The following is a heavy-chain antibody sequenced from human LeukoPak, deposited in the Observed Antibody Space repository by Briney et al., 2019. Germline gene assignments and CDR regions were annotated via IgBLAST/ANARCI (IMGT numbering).Heavy chain of an antibody. CDR2: IIPIFGTA. D-gene: IGHD3-22*01. CDR1: GGTFSSYA. V-gene: IGHV1-69*05. J-gene: IGHJ4*02. CDR3: ARGYYYDSSGTYYFDY. Sequence: GASVKVSCKASGGTFSSYAISWVRQAPGQGLEWMGRIIPIFGTANYAQKFQGRVTITTDESTSTAYMELSSLRSEDTAVYYCARGYYYDSSGTYYFDYWGQGTLVTVCS.